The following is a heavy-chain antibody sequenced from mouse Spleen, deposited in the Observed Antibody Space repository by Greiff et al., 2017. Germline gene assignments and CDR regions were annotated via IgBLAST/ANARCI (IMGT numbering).Heavy chain of an antibody. CDR1: GFTFSDYY. Sequence: EVMLVESGGGLVQPGGSLKLSCATSGFTFSDYYMYWVRQTPEKRLEWVAYISNGGGSTYYPDTVKGRFTISRDNAKNTLYLQMSRLKSEDTAMYYCARRGWLLGDYYAMDDWGQGTSVTVS. V-gene: IGHV5-12*02. CDR2: ISNGGGST. D-gene: IGHD2-3*01. CDR3: ARRGWLLGDYYAMDD. J-gene: IGHJ4*01.